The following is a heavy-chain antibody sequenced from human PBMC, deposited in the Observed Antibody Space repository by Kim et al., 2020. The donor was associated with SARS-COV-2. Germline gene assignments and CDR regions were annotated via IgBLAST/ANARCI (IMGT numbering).Heavy chain of an antibody. V-gene: IGHV1-69*04. Sequence: QKFQSRVTITADKSTSTAYMELSSLRSEDTAVYYCARDPGLTGPAEYFQHWGQGTLVTVSS. CDR3: ARDPGLTGPAEYFQH. D-gene: IGHD1-20*01. J-gene: IGHJ1*01.